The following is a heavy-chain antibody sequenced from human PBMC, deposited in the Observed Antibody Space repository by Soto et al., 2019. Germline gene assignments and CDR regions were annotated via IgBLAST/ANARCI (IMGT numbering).Heavy chain of an antibody. Sequence: QGQLQESGPGLVKPSQTLSLTCIVSGGSISNVNDCWSWIRQRPDKGLECIGHIYSGGSIYNNPSVTSRVTISVDTSKNQFSLQLSSVSAADTAVYYCARGPSGDKVDYWGQGTLVTVSS. V-gene: IGHV4-30-4*01. CDR2: IYSGGSI. CDR3: ARGPSGDKVDY. D-gene: IGHD7-27*01. CDR1: GGSISNVNDC. J-gene: IGHJ4*02.